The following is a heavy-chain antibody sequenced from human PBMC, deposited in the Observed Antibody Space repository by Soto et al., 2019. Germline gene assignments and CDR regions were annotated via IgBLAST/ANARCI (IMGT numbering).Heavy chain of an antibody. CDR3: AREGSGSYLDV. J-gene: IGHJ6*02. CDR2: IWYDGSNK. D-gene: IGHD1-26*01. CDR1: GFTFSSYG. Sequence: GGSLRLSCAASGFTFSSYGMHWVRQAPGKGLEWVAVIWYDGSNKYYADSVKGRFTISRDNSKNTLYLQMNSLRAEDTAVYYCAREGSGSYLDVWGQGTTVTVSS. V-gene: IGHV3-33*01.